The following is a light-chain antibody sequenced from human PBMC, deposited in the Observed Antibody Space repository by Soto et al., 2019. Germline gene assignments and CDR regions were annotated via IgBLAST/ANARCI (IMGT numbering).Light chain of an antibody. CDR3: SSYSNSRTLV. CDR1: SSDVGAYHY. Sequence: QSALTQPASVSGSPGQSITISCTGTSSDVGAYHYVSWYQRHPGKAPKLMIYDVVNRPSGVSNRFSSSKSGNTASLTISGLQAEDEADYYCSSYSNSRTLVFGGGTKLTVL. J-gene: IGLJ2*01. V-gene: IGLV2-14*03. CDR2: DVV.